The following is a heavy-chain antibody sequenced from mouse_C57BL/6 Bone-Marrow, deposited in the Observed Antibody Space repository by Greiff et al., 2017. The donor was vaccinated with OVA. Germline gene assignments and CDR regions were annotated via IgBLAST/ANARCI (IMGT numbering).Heavy chain of an antibody. V-gene: IGHV8-12*01. CDR1: GFSLSTSGMG. CDR2: IYWDDDK. CDR3: ARSYYYGSSYDFDY. D-gene: IGHD1-1*01. J-gene: IGHJ2*01. Sequence: ESGPGILQSSQTLSLTCSFSGFSLSTSGMGVSWIRQPSGKGLEWLAHIYWDDDKRYNPSLKSRLTISKDTSRNQVFLKITSVDTADTATYYCARSYYYGSSYDFDYWGQGTTLTVSS.